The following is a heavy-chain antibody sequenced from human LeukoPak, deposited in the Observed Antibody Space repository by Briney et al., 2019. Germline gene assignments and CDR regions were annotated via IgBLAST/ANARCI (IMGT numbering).Heavy chain of an antibody. Sequence: GGSLRLSCAASGFTFSSDSMNWVRQAPGKGLEWVSSISSSSSYIFYADSVKGRFTVSRDNAKNSLYLHLNSLRAEDTAVYYCAKEGSGWYEGSFDYWGQGTLVTVSS. V-gene: IGHV3-21*04. CDR2: ISSSSSYI. J-gene: IGHJ4*02. CDR3: AKEGSGWYEGSFDY. CDR1: GFTFSSDS. D-gene: IGHD6-19*01.